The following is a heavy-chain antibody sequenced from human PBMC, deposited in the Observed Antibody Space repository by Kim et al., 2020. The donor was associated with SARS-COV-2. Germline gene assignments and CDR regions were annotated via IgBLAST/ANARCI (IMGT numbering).Heavy chain of an antibody. Sequence: GGSLRLSCAASGFTFSSYAMHWVRQAPGKGLEWVAVISYDGSNKYYADSVKGRFTISRDNSKNTLYLQMNSLRAEDTAVYYCARDLMVSHGMDVWGQGTTVTVSS. CDR3: ARDLMVSHGMDV. CDR2: ISYDGSNK. CDR1: GFTFSSYA. J-gene: IGHJ6*02. D-gene: IGHD2-21*01. V-gene: IGHV3-30*04.